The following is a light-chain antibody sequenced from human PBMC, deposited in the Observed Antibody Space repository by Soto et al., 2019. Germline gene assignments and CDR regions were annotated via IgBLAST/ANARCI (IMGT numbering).Light chain of an antibody. CDR1: SSDVGGYNY. CDR2: DVS. CDR3: CSYAGILV. J-gene: IGLJ2*01. V-gene: IGLV2-11*02. Sequence: QSALTQPLSVSGSPGQSVTLSCTGTSSDVGGYNYVSWYQQHPGKAPKLMIYDVSKRPSGVADRFSGSKSGNTASLTISGFQAEDEADYYCCSYAGILVFGGGTKLTVL.